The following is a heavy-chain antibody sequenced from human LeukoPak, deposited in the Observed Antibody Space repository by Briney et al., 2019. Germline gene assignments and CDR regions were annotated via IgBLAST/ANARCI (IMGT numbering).Heavy chain of an antibody. D-gene: IGHD3-9*01. CDR2: ISAYNGNT. CDR1: GYTFTSYG. V-gene: IGHV1-18*01. J-gene: IGHJ4*02. Sequence: ASVKVSCKASGYTFTSYGISWVRQAPGRGLEWMGWISAYNGNTNYAQKLQGRVTMTTDTSTSTAYMELRSLRSDDTAVYYCARGYDILTGYYFFDYWGQGTLVTVSS. CDR3: ARGYDILTGYYFFDY.